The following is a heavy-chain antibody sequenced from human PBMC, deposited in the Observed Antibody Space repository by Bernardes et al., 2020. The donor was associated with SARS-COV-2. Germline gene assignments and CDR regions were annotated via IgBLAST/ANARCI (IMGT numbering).Heavy chain of an antibody. CDR3: ARGANYAMGV. CDR2: TSYRFTCNY. J-gene: IGHJ6*02. V-gene: IGHV6-1*01. Sequence: SQTLSLTCAISGDSVSSTRAFWHWIRPSPSRGLEWLGRTSYRFTCNYDYALYVKSRITISPDTSKNQFSLELTSVTPEDTAVYYCARGANYAMGVWGQGTTVTGSS. CDR1: GDSVSSTRAF.